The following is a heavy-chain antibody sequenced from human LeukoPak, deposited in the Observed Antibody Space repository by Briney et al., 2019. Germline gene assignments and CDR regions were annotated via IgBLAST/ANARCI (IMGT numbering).Heavy chain of an antibody. J-gene: IGHJ4*02. CDR1: GFTLSNYR. Sequence: GGSLRLSRAASGFTLSNYRMNWVRPAPGKGLGWVSTISSSSYIYYADSVKGRFTISRDNAKNSLYLQMNSLRAEDTAVYYCASGGSYYGYFDYWGQGTLVTVSS. CDR2: ISSSSYI. V-gene: IGHV3-21*01. CDR3: ASGGSYYGYFDY. D-gene: IGHD1-26*01.